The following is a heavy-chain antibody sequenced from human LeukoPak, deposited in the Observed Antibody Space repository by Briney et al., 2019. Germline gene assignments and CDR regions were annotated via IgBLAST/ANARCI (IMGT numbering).Heavy chain of an antibody. Sequence: GGSLRLSCAASGFTFNTYNINWVRQAPGKGLEWVSSISSSSNYIYYADSVKGRFTISRDNAKNSVYLQMNSVRAEDTAVYYCAREDYYDSGSLCYFYYMDVWGKGTTVTVSS. J-gene: IGHJ6*03. D-gene: IGHD3-10*01. V-gene: IGHV3-21*01. CDR2: ISSSSNYI. CDR3: AREDYYDSGSLCYFYYMDV. CDR1: GFTFNTYN.